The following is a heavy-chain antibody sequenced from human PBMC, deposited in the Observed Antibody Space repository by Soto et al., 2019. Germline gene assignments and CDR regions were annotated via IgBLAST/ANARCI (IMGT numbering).Heavy chain of an antibody. D-gene: IGHD2-2*01. Sequence: GESLKISCTGVGYSFTSYWIGWVRQMPGKGLEWMGTIYPGDSDTRYSPSFQGQVTISADRSITTAYLQWSSLKASDTAMYYCARGYCTTTICDPWFDPWGQGTLVPVSS. V-gene: IGHV5-51*01. J-gene: IGHJ5*02. CDR3: ARGYCTTTICDPWFDP. CDR1: GYSFTSYW. CDR2: IYPGDSDT.